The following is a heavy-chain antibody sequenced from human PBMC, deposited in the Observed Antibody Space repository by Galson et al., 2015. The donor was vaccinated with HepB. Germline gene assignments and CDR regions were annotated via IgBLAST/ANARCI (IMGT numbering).Heavy chain of an antibody. CDR2: ISSSGSTI. Sequence: SLRLSCAASGFTFSDYYMSWIRQAPGKGLEWVSYISSSGSTIYYADSVKGRFTISRDNAKNSLYLQMNSLRAEDTAVYYCARDKGDYDILTGYRGLYAFDIWGQGTMVTVSS. J-gene: IGHJ3*02. D-gene: IGHD3-9*01. CDR3: ARDKGDYDILTGYRGLYAFDI. CDR1: GFTFSDYY. V-gene: IGHV3-11*01.